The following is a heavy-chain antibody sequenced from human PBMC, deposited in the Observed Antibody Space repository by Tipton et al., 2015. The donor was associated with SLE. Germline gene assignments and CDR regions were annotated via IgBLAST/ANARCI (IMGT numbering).Heavy chain of an antibody. Sequence: SLRLSCTASGFIFSNYRMSWVRQAPGKGLEWVGFIKKKAYGETTEYAAPVKGRFIISRDDSKSIAYLQMNSLKTEDTAVYYCARAVGTTGALWGQGTLVTVSS. CDR1: GFIFSNYR. CDR3: ARAVGTTGAL. J-gene: IGHJ4*02. CDR2: IKKKAYGETT. D-gene: IGHD1-1*01. V-gene: IGHV3-49*04.